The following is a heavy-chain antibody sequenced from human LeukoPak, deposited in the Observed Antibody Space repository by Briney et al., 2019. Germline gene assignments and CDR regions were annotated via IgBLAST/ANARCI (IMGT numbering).Heavy chain of an antibody. CDR2: ISTSSTYI. V-gene: IGHV3-21*01. Sequence: GGSLRLSYAASGFTFTNYAMNWVRQAPGKGLEWVSSISTSSTYIYYADSVKGRFTISRDNAKNSLYLQMNSLRAEDTAVYYCARDPPFIIGTTFFDYWGQGTLVTVSS. J-gene: IGHJ4*02. CDR1: GFTFTNYA. D-gene: IGHD1-20*01. CDR3: ARDPPFIIGTTFFDY.